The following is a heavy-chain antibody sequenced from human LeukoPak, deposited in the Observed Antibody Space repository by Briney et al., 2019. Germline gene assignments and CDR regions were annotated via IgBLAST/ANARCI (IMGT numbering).Heavy chain of an antibody. J-gene: IGHJ4*02. CDR2: IYYSGST. CDR1: GGSISSSSYY. Sequence: SETLSLTCTVSGGSISSSSYYWGWIRQPPGKGLEWIGSIYYSGSTYYDPSLKSRVTISVDTSKNQFSLKLSSVTAADTAVYYCARRVGIAARLTPYDYWGQGNLVTVSS. CDR3: ARRVGIAARLTPYDY. D-gene: IGHD6-6*01. V-gene: IGHV4-39*01.